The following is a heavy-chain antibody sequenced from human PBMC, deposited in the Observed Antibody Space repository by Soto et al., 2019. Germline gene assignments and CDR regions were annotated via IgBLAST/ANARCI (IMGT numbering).Heavy chain of an antibody. CDR3: ASLGVGDWANYYYYYGMDV. J-gene: IGHJ6*02. CDR1: GFTFSVYA. Sequence: EVQLLESGGGVVQPGGSLRLSCEATGFTFSVYAMTWVRQAPGKGLEWVSAVTANGGSTYSADSVKGRLTISRDNSKNTLFMQMNSLRAEDTAVYYCASLGVGDWANYYYYYGMDVWGQGTTVTFSS. D-gene: IGHD2-21*02. CDR2: VTANGGST. V-gene: IGHV3-23*01.